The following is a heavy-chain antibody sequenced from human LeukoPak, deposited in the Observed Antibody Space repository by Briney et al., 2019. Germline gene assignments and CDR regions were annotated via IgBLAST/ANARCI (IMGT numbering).Heavy chain of an antibody. V-gene: IGHV1-2*02. D-gene: IGHD5-18*01. Sequence: ASVKVSCKASGYTFTGYYMHWVRQAPGQGLEWMGWINPNSGGTNYAQKFQGRVTMTRDTSITTAYMELSRLTSDDTAVYYCAGTRGGYSYGYPGYFQHWGRGTLVTVSS. CDR1: GYTFTGYY. CDR2: INPNSGGT. J-gene: IGHJ1*01. CDR3: AGTRGGYSYGYPGYFQH.